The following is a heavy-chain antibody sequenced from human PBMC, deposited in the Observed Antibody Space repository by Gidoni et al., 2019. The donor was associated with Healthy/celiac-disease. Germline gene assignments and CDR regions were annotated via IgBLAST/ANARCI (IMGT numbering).Heavy chain of an antibody. D-gene: IGHD4-4*01. CDR2: IWYDGSNK. CDR3: ASEVADYSNPGGMDV. CDR1: GFTFSSYG. J-gene: IGHJ6*02. V-gene: IGHV3-33*01. Sequence: QVQLVESGGGVVQPGRSLRLSCAASGFTFSSYGMHWVRQAPGKGLEGVAVIWYDGSNKYYADSVKGRFTISRDNSKNTLYLQMNSLRAEDTAVYYCASEVADYSNPGGMDVWGQGTTVTVSS.